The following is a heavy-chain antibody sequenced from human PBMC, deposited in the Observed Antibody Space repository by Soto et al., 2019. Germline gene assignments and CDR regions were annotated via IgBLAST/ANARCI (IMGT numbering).Heavy chain of an antibody. Sequence: QVQLVQSGPEMTKPGASVKVTCKASGYSFARYGISWVRQAPGQGLEWMGCISTYNSNTKFAQKFQGRVSMTTDTFTNTAYMELTSLTFDDTAVYYCAREGYCSSGSCALYSHDYFGMDVWGQGTTITVSS. CDR1: GYSFARYG. CDR3: AREGYCSSGSCALYSHDYFGMDV. CDR2: ISTYNSNT. D-gene: IGHD2-15*01. J-gene: IGHJ6*02. V-gene: IGHV1-18*01.